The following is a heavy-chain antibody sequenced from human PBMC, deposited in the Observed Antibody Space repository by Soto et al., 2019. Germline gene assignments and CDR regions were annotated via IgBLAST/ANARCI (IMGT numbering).Heavy chain of an antibody. Sequence: PSETLSLTCTVSGGSISSSSYYWGWIRQPPGKGLEWIGSIYYSGSTYYNPSLKSRVTISVDTSKNQFSLKLSSVTAADTAVYYCASPYFSSGWAFDYWGQGTLVTVSS. CDR3: ASPYFSSGWAFDY. D-gene: IGHD6-19*01. V-gene: IGHV4-39*01. CDR1: GGSISSSSYY. J-gene: IGHJ4*02. CDR2: IYYSGST.